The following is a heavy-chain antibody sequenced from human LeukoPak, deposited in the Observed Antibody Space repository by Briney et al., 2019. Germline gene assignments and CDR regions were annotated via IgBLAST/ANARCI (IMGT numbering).Heavy chain of an antibody. CDR3: ARRISTRRGETCSSTSCYFDY. D-gene: IGHD2-2*01. Sequence: SETLSLTCTVSGGSISSGDYCWSWIRQSPGKGLEWIGSIFHNGITYYNPSLKSRITISVDTSKNQFSLRLSSVTAADTAVYYCARRISTRRGETCSSTSCYFDYWGQGTLVTVSS. V-gene: IGHV4-39*07. J-gene: IGHJ4*02. CDR1: GGSISSGDYC. CDR2: IFHNGIT.